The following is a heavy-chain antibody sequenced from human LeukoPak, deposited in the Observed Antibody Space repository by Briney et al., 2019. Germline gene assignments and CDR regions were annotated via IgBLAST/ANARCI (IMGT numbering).Heavy chain of an antibody. CDR1: GFTFSDYY. J-gene: IGHJ3*02. D-gene: IGHD5-12*01. CDR2: ISSSGSTI. Sequence: GGSLRLSCAASGFTFSDYYMSWIRQAPGKGLEWVSYISSSGSTIYYADSVKGRFTISRDNTKNSLYLQMNSLRAEDTAVYYCARDLSLRIPGRGAFDIWGQGTMVTVSS. V-gene: IGHV3-11*04. CDR3: ARDLSLRIPGRGAFDI.